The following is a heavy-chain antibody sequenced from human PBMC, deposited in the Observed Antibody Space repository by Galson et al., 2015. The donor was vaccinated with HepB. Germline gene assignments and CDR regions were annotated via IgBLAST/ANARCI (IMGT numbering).Heavy chain of an antibody. CDR3: AREVTD. J-gene: IGHJ4*02. V-gene: IGHV3-33*08. CDR1: GFTFSSYA. Sequence: SLRLSCAASGFTFSSYAMHWVRQAPGKGLEWVAVIWYDGSNKYYADSVRGRFTISRDNSKNTLYLQMNSLRAEDTAIYYCAREVTDWGQGTLVTVSS. CDR2: IWYDGSNK. D-gene: IGHD2-21*02.